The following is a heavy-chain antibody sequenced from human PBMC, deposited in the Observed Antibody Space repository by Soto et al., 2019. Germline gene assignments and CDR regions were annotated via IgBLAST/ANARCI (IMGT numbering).Heavy chain of an antibody. CDR3: AHSLAASNYGDYEPINSFDY. J-gene: IGHJ4*02. Sequence: QITLKESGPTLVKPTQTLTLTCTFSGFSLSTSGVGVGWIRQPPGKALEWLALIWDDDKRYSPSLKSRLTITKDTSKNQVVLTMTNMDHVDTATYYCAHSLAASNYGDYEPINSFDYWGQGTLGTVSS. CDR1: GFSLSTSGVG. V-gene: IGHV2-5*02. CDR2: IWDDDK. D-gene: IGHD4-17*01.